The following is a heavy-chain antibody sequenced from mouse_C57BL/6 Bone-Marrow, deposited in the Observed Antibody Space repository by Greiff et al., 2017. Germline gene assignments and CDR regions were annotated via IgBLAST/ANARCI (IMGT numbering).Heavy chain of an antibody. CDR1: GFTFSDYY. Sequence: DVHLVESGGGLVQPGGSLKLSCAASGFTFSDYYMYWVRQTPEKRLEWVAYISNGGGSTYYPDTVKGRSTLSTDNSKATLYLKMLRLKAEEADMYYCARPYSNWYFDVWGTGTTVTVSS. J-gene: IGHJ1*03. CDR3: ARPYSNWYFDV. V-gene: IGHV5-12*01. D-gene: IGHD2-5*01. CDR2: ISNGGGST.